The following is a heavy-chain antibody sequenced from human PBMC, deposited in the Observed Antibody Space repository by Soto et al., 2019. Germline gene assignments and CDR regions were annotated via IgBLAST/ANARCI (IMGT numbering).Heavy chain of an antibody. D-gene: IGHD6-19*01. CDR2: SSPRGDTI. Sequence: XVSLQLSCVASGFSLSNYPMNWVRQTPGKGLEWISYSSPRGDTIYYADSVEGRFTISRDNARNSLSLHMSSLRDEDSALYYCAKGPHTNVGWPYYFESWGQGVPVTV. CDR3: AKGPHTNVGWPYYFES. CDR1: GFSLSNYP. J-gene: IGHJ4*02. V-gene: IGHV3-48*02.